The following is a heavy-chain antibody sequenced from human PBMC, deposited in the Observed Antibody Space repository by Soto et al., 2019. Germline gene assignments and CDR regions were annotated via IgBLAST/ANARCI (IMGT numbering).Heavy chain of an antibody. J-gene: IGHJ6*02. CDR1: GLFFSNYY. V-gene: IGHV3-11*01. CDR3: AIGGGQIYYKGLDV. D-gene: IGHD3-10*01. CDR2: ISGTGDTK. Sequence: GGSLRLSCAASGLFFSNYYLSWIRQAPGKALECVAYISGTGDTKYYADSVTGRFTISRDNPKNSLYLQMNSLRPEDAAVYYCAIGGGQIYYKGLDVWGQGTTVTVSS.